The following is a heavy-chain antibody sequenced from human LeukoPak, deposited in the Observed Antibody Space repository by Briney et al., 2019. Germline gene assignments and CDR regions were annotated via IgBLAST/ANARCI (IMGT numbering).Heavy chain of an antibody. D-gene: IGHD3-22*01. CDR1: GYTFTSYY. CDR3: ARGQYYYDSSGYSHNWFDP. J-gene: IGHJ5*02. V-gene: IGHV1-46*01. CDR2: INPSGGST. Sequence: ASVKVSCKASGYTFTSYYMHWVRQAPGQGLAWMGIINPSGGSTSYAQKFQGRVTMTRDTSTSTVYMELSSLRSEDTAVYYCARGQYYYDSSGYSHNWFDPWGQGTLVTVSS.